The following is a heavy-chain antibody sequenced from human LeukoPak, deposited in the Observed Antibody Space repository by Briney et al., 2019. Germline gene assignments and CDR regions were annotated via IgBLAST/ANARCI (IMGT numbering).Heavy chain of an antibody. D-gene: IGHD6-19*01. Sequence: GGSLRLSCAASGFTFSSYGMHWVRQAPGKGLEWVAVISYDGSNKYYADSVKGRFTISRDNSKNTLYLQMSSLRAEDTAVYYCAKSVTVAGFFDYWGQGTLVTVSS. CDR3: AKSVTVAGFFDY. V-gene: IGHV3-30*18. CDR2: ISYDGSNK. CDR1: GFTFSSYG. J-gene: IGHJ4*02.